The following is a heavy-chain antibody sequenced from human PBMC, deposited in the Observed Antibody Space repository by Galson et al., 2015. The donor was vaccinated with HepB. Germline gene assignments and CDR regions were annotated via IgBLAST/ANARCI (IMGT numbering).Heavy chain of an antibody. J-gene: IGHJ3*02. Sequence: ETLSLTCTVSGGSISSSSYYWGWIRQPPGKGLEWIGSIYYSGSTYYNPSLKSRVTISVDTSKNQFSLKLSSVTAADTAVYYCARGYYDSSGREAFDIWGQGTMVTVSS. CDR1: GGSISSSSYY. V-gene: IGHV4-39*01. CDR3: ARGYYDSSGREAFDI. D-gene: IGHD3-22*01. CDR2: IYYSGST.